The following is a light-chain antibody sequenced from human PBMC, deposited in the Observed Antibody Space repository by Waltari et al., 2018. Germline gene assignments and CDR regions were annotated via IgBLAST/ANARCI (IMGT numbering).Light chain of an antibody. CDR1: HGISNW. CDR2: KAS. J-gene: IGKJ2*01. CDR3: QQYKTYSS. V-gene: IGKV1-5*03. Sequence: DIQMTQSPSSVSASVGDRVTITCRASHGISNWLAWSQQKPGKAPILLIYKASILKSGVPSRFSGSGSGKQFTLTISSLQPGDFATYYCQQYKTYSSFGQGTKLEIK.